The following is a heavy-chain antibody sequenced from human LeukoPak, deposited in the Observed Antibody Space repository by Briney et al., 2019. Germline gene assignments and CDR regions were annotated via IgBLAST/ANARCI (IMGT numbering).Heavy chain of an antibody. Sequence: SVKVSCKPSGGTFSSYTISWVRHAPGQGLEWMGRIIPILGIANYAQKFQGRVTITADKSTSTAYMELSSLRSEDTAVYYCARDRGDGYNYSPFDYWGQGTLATVSS. V-gene: IGHV1-69*04. D-gene: IGHD5-24*01. J-gene: IGHJ4*02. CDR2: IIPILGIA. CDR1: GGTFSSYT. CDR3: ARDRGDGYNYSPFDY.